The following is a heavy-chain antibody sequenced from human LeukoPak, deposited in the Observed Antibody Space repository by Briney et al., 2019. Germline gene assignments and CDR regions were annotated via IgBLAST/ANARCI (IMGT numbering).Heavy chain of an antibody. J-gene: IGHJ6*02. D-gene: IGHD2-15*01. V-gene: IGHV1-24*01. CDR1: GYTLTELS. CDR3: ATASSGYCSGGSCHAGGMDV. CDR2: FDPEDGET. Sequence: ASVKVSCKVSGYTLTELSMHWVRQAPGKGLEWVGGFDPEDGETIYAQKFQGRVTMTEDTSTDTAYMELSSLRSEDTAVYYCATASSGYCSGGSCHAGGMDVWGQGTTVTVSS.